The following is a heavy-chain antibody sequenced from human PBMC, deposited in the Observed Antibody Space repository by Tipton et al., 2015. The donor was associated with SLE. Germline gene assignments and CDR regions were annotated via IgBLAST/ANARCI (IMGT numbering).Heavy chain of an antibody. J-gene: IGHJ6*02. CDR3: AGGGHCSSASCYYYYGMDV. V-gene: IGHV3-30*02. CDR2: IRYDGSNK. CDR1: GFTFSSYG. Sequence: SLRLSCAASGFTFSSYGMHWVRQAPGKGLEWVAFIRYDGSNKYYADSVKGRFTISRDNSKNTLYLQMNSLRAEDTAVYYCAGGGHCSSASCYYYYGMDVWGQGTTVTVSS. D-gene: IGHD2-2*01.